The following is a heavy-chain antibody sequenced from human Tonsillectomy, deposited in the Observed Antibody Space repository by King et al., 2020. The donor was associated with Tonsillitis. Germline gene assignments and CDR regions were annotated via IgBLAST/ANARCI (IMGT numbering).Heavy chain of an antibody. D-gene: IGHD3-22*01. J-gene: IGHJ3*02. V-gene: IGHV3-23*04. CDR1: GFTFSIYA. CDR3: AKDLGYDSSWLDVFDI. Sequence: VQLVESGGGLVQPGGSLRLSCAASGFTFSIYAMSWVRQAPGKGLEWVSAISGSGGTTYYADSVKGRFTISRDNSKNTLYLQMNSLRAEDTAVYYCAKDLGYDSSWLDVFDIWGQGTMVTVSS. CDR2: ISGSGGTT.